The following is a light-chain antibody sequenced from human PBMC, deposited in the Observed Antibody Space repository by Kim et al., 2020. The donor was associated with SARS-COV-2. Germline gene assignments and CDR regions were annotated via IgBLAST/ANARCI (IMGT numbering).Light chain of an antibody. J-gene: IGKJ1*01. CDR1: QSVDSN. CDR2: GAS. V-gene: IGKV3-15*01. CDR3: QQYENSPWT. Sequence: EIVMTQSPATLSVSPGERVTLSCRASQSVDSNLAWYQQKPGQAPRLLIYGASTRATDIPARFSGSGSGTDFTLTISRLEPEDCAVYYCQQYENSPWTFGQGTKVDIK.